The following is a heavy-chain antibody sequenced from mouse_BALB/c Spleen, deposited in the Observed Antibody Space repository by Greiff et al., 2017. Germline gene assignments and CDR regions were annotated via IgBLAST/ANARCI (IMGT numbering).Heavy chain of an antibody. CDR1: GFTFSSYA. Sequence: EVKVVESGGGLVKPGGSLKLSCAASGFTFSSYAMSWVRQTPEKRLEWVATISDGGSYTYYPDSVKGRFTISRDNAKNNLYLQMSSLKSEDTAMYYCARGGNTWFAYWGQGTLVTVSA. J-gene: IGHJ3*01. CDR2: ISDGGSYT. V-gene: IGHV5-4*03. CDR3: ARGGNTWFAY. D-gene: IGHD2-1*01.